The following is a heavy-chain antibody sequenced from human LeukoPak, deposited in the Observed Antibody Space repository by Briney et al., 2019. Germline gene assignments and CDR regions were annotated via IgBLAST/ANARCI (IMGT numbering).Heavy chain of an antibody. V-gene: IGHV3-30*02. CDR3: AKDCYCSGGSCYSKESNYYYYYYMDV. D-gene: IGHD2-15*01. Sequence: GGSLRLACAASGFTFSSYGMHWVRQAPGKGLEWAAFIRYDGSNKYYADSVKGRFTISRDNSKNTPYLQMNSLRAEDTAVYYCAKDCYCSGGSCYSKESNYYYYYYMDVWGKGTTVTISS. CDR1: GFTFSSYG. J-gene: IGHJ6*03. CDR2: IRYDGSNK.